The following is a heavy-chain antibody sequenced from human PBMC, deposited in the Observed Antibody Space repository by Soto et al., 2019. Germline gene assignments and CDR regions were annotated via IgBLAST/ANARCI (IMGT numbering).Heavy chain of an antibody. Sequence: PGGSLRLSCSASGFTFSSYAMHWVRQAPGKGLEYVSAISSNGGSTYYADSVKGRFTISRDNSKNTLYLQMNSLRAEDTAVYYCAKGVVKAAAGLNYFDYWGQGTLVTVSS. CDR1: GFTFSSYA. J-gene: IGHJ4*02. V-gene: IGHV3-64*04. D-gene: IGHD6-13*01. CDR2: ISSNGGST. CDR3: AKGVVKAAAGLNYFDY.